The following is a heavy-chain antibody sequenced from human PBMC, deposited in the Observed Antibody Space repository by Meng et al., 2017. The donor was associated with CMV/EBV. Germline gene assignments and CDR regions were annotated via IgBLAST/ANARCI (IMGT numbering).Heavy chain of an antibody. Sequence: VQLVQLGAEVKKPGSLVKGSCKASGGTFSSYAISWVRQAPGQGLEWMGGIIPIFGTANYAQKFQGRVTITADESTSTAYMELSSLRSEDTAVYYCARIYDSSGYYNYYFDYWGQGTLVTVSS. V-gene: IGHV1-69*12. CDR2: IIPIFGTA. CDR3: ARIYDSSGYYNYYFDY. J-gene: IGHJ4*02. D-gene: IGHD3-22*01. CDR1: GGTFSSYA.